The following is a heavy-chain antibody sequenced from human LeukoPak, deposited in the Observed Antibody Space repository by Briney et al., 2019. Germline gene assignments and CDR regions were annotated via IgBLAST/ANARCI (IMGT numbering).Heavy chain of an antibody. CDR2: VNSDGSST. V-gene: IGHV3-74*01. CDR1: GFTFSSYW. D-gene: IGHD6-19*01. Sequence: GGSLRLSCAASGFTFSSYWMHWVRQAPGKGLVWVSRVNSDGSSTTYADSVKGRFTISRHNAKNTLYLQMYSSKAEDTAVYYCARGSTQYSSGWYGLDYWGQGTLVTVSS. J-gene: IGHJ4*02. CDR3: ARGSTQYSSGWYGLDY.